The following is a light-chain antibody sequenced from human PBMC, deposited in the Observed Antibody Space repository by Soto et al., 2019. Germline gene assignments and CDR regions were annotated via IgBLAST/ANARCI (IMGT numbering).Light chain of an antibody. Sequence: QSVLTQPASVSGSPGQSITISCTGTSSDFGAYNYVSWYQQYPGKVPKLLIYNVSNRPSGVSNRFSGSKSGNTASLIISGLQAEDEADYFCTSYTSGSLYVFGTGTKVTVL. CDR3: TSYTSGSLYV. CDR2: NVS. V-gene: IGLV2-14*01. J-gene: IGLJ1*01. CDR1: SSDFGAYNY.